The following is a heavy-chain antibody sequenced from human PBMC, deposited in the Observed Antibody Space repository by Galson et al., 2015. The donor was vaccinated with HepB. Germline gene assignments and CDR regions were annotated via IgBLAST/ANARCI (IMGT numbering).Heavy chain of an antibody. D-gene: IGHD5-18*01. V-gene: IGHV3-9*01. Sequence: SLRLSCAASGFTFDDYAMHWVRQAPGKGLEWVSGICWNSGSIGYADSVKGRFTISRDNAKNSLYLQMNSLRAEDTALYYCAKDTTPTVMVFDYWGQGTLVTVSS. CDR1: GFTFDDYA. CDR3: AKDTTPTVMVFDY. J-gene: IGHJ4*02. CDR2: ICWNSGSI.